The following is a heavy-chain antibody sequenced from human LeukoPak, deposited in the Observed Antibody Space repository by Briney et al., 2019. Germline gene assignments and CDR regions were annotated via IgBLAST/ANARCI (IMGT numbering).Heavy chain of an antibody. Sequence: ASVKVSCKASGYTFTGYYMHWVRQAPGQGLEWMGRIIPIFGTANYAQKFQGRVTITTDESTSTAYMELSSLRSEDTAVYYCARDVGGSYYYYFDYWGQGTLVTASS. D-gene: IGHD1-26*01. CDR3: ARDVGGSYYYYFDY. CDR1: GYTFTGYY. CDR2: IIPIFGTA. V-gene: IGHV1-69*05. J-gene: IGHJ4*02.